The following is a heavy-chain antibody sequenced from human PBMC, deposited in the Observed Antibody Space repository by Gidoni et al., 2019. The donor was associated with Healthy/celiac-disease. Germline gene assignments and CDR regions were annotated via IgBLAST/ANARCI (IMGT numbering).Heavy chain of an antibody. V-gene: IGHV4-59*01. J-gene: IGHJ6*03. D-gene: IGHD2-2*01. CDR1: GGSISRYY. CDR3: ARRTGYCSSTSCPHYMDV. CDR2: IYYSGST. Sequence: QVQLQESGPGLVKPSETLSLTCTVSGGSISRYYWSWIRQPPGKGLEWIGYIYYSGSTNYNPSLKSRVTISVDTSKNQFSLKLSSVTAADTAVYYCARRTGYCSSTSCPHYMDVWGKGTTVTVSS.